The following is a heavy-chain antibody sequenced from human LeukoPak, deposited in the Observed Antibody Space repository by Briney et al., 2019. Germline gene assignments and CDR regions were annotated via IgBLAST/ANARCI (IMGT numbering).Heavy chain of an antibody. CDR1: GFTFNIYE. CDR2: IDGSGNSV. V-gene: IGHV3-48*03. J-gene: IGHJ4*02. D-gene: IGHD2-21*01. Sequence: GGSLRLXCAASGFTFNIYEFNWVRQAPGKDLEWLSYIDGSGNSVYYADSVKGRFTISRDNAKSSLYLQMSSLRADDTAVYYCARECLTCGGDSYDYWGQGALVTVSS. CDR3: ARECLTCGGDSYDY.